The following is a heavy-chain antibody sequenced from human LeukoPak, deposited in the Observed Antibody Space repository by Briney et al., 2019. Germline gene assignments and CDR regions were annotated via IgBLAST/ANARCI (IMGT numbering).Heavy chain of an antibody. CDR2: ISGYNGNT. D-gene: IGHD2-2*01. CDR3: ARTHCGITSCSHDAFDI. V-gene: IGHV1-18*01. Sequence: ASVKVSCKASGYTFTIYGISWVRQAPGQGLEWMGWISGYNGNTNYAQKFQGRVTMTTDTSTSTAYMELRSLRSDDTAVYYCARTHCGITSCSHDAFDIWGQGTMVTVS. CDR1: GYTFTIYG. J-gene: IGHJ3*02.